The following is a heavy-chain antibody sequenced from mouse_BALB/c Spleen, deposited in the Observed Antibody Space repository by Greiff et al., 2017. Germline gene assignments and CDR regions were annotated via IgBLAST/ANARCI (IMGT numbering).Heavy chain of an antibody. D-gene: IGHD2-14*01. CDR2: ISYSGST. V-gene: IGHV3-2*02. Sequence: VQLKESAPGLVKPSQSLSLTCTVTGYSITSDYAWNWIRQFPGNQLEWMGYISYSGSTSYNPSLKSRISITRDTSKNQFVLQLNSVTTEDTATCTCARKVLHYDWWGKGASLTVTS. CDR1: GYSITSDYA. J-gene: IGHJ2*03. CDR3: ARKVLHYDW.